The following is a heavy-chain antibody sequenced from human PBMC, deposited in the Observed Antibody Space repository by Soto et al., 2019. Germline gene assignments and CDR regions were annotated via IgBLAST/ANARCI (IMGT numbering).Heavy chain of an antibody. CDR1: GFTFSSYW. J-gene: IGHJ6*03. CDR2: INSDGSST. V-gene: IGHV3-74*01. CDR3: ARAKPYYYYYYYMDV. Sequence: GALRLSCAASGFTFSSYWMHWVRQAPGKGLVWVSRINSDGSSTSYADSVKGRFTISRDNAKNTLYLQMNSLRAEDTAVYYCARAKPYYYYYYYMDVWGKGTTVTVSS.